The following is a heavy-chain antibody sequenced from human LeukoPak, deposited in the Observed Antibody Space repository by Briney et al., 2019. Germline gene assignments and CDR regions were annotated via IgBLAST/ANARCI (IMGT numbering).Heavy chain of an antibody. D-gene: IGHD5-18*01. CDR2: INPNSGGT. V-gene: IGHV1-2*02. CDR1: VYTLTVYY. J-gene: IGHJ4*02. CDR3: ARDRLPDGYSYGYDY. Sequence: ASVNVSCKASVYTLTVYYMHWVREAPERGREWMGWINPNSGGTNYAQKFQGRVTMTRDTSISTAYMELSRLRSDDTAVYYCARDRLPDGYSYGYDYWGQGTLVTVSS.